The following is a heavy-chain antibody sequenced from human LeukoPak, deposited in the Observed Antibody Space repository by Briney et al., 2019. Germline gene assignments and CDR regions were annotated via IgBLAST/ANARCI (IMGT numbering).Heavy chain of an antibody. Sequence: GGSLRLSCAASGFTFSGSAMHWVRQASGKGLEWLGRIRSKANSYATAYAASVKGRFTISRDDSKNTAYLQMNSLKTEDTAVYYCTRSTYNWNYLFDYWGQGTLVTVSS. J-gene: IGHJ4*02. CDR1: GFTFSGSA. CDR2: IRSKANSYAT. D-gene: IGHD1-7*01. CDR3: TRSTYNWNYLFDY. V-gene: IGHV3-73*01.